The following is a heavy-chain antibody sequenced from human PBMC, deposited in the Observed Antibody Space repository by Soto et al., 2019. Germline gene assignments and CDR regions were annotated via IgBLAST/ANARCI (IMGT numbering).Heavy chain of an antibody. V-gene: IGHV5-51*01. CDR3: ARGGGSTRTFDY. CDR1: GYNFAGYW. D-gene: IGHD1-1*01. Sequence: GESLKNACQGSGYNFAGYWIAWVRQMPGKGLELMGIIYPSDSDTRYRPSFQGQVTISADKSISSAYLQWSSLRASYTAMYYCARGGGSTRTFDYWGQGTPVSV. J-gene: IGHJ4*02. CDR2: IYPSDSDT.